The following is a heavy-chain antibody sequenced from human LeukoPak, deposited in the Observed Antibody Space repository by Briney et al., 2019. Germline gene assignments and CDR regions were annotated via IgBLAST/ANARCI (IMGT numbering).Heavy chain of an antibody. D-gene: IGHD3-9*01. CDR1: GYTLTELS. V-gene: IGHV1-46*01. Sequence: ASVKVSCKVSGYTLTELSMHWVRQAPGQGLEWMGIINPSGGSTSYAQKFQGRVTMTRDMSTSTVYMELSSLRCEDTAVYYCARRNYDILTGYYANYYYYYYMDVWGKGTTVTVSS. CDR2: INPSGGST. J-gene: IGHJ6*03. CDR3: ARRNYDILTGYYANYYYYYYMDV.